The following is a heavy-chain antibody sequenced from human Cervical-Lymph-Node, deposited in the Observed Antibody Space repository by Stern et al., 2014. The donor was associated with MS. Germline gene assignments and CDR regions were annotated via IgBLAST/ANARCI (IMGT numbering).Heavy chain of an antibody. D-gene: IGHD3-10*01. CDR3: ARDQGDYGSGSENSWFDP. CDR1: RDTFSHYA. Sequence: QVQLVQSGAEVKKPGSSVKVSCKASRDTFSHYALSWVRQAPGQGLEWMGGIIPMLGRTSYAQKFQDRVAIIADISTNIVYMELSSLKSENTALYCCARDQGDYGSGSENSWFDPWGQGTLVTVSS. J-gene: IGHJ5*02. CDR2: IIPMLGRT. V-gene: IGHV1-69*06.